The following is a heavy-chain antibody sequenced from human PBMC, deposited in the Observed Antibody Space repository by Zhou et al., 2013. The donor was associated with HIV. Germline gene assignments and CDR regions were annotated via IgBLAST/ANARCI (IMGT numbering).Heavy chain of an antibody. CDR1: GYTLADLA. Sequence: QVQLLQSGTEVKPPGASVRVSCKVFGYTLADLAIHWVRLRPGQGLEWMGGFDPEDVMTVYAQKFEGRVSLTQDASSDTAYMSMTSLTSDDTAVYFCATIPHLSGATVDMTAIGGGDYWGRGTPVTVSS. J-gene: IGHJ4*02. D-gene: IGHD3-16*01. V-gene: IGHV1-24*01. CDR3: ATIPHLSGATVDMTAIGGGDY. CDR2: FDPEDVMT.